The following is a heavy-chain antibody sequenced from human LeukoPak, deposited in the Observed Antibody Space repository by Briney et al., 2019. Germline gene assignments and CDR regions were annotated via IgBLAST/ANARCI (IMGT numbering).Heavy chain of an antibody. Sequence: GGSLRLSCAASGFTFSSYGMHWVRQAPGKGLEWVAFIRYDGSNKYYADSVKGRFTISRDNSKNTMYLQMNSLRAEDTAVYYCAKVPLYSGSPNPYFDYWGQGTLVTVSS. V-gene: IGHV3-30*02. D-gene: IGHD1-26*01. CDR2: IRYDGSNK. CDR3: AKVPLYSGSPNPYFDY. CDR1: GFTFSSYG. J-gene: IGHJ4*02.